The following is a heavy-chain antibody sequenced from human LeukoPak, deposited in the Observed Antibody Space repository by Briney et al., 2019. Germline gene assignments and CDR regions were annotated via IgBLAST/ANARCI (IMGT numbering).Heavy chain of an antibody. CDR3: ARVSIVVEPAAAAGNAFDI. CDR2: ISAYNGNT. CDR1: GYTFTSYG. V-gene: IGHV1-18*04. Sequence: GASVKVSCKASGYTFTSYGISWVRQAPGQGLEWMGWISAYNGNTNYAQKLQGRVTMTTDTSTSTAYMELRSLRSDDTAVYYCARVSIVVEPAAAAGNAFDIWGQGTMVTVSS. D-gene: IGHD2-2*01. J-gene: IGHJ3*02.